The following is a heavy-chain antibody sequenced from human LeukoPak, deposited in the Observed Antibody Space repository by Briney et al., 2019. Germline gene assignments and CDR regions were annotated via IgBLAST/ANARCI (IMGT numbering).Heavy chain of an antibody. V-gene: IGHV1-3*03. J-gene: IGHJ3*02. CDR3: ARWAMIRGAFDI. CDR2: INGGNGNT. D-gene: IGHD3-22*01. CDR1: GYTFTSYA. Sequence: GASVKVSCKASGYTFTSYAMHWVRQAPGQRLEWMGWINGGNGNTRYSQDFQGRLTITWDTSANTAYMELSSLRSEDMAVCYCARWAMIRGAFDIWGQGTMVTVSS.